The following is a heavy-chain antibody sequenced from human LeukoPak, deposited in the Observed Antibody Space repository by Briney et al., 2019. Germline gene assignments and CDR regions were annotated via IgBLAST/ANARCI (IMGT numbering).Heavy chain of an antibody. CDR3: AKDETSYSYYFDY. Sequence: PGRSLRLSCAASGFTFDDYAMHWVRQAPGKGLEWVSGISWNSGSIGYADSVKGRFTISRDNSKNTLYLQMNSLRAEDTAVYYCAKDETSYSYYFDYWGQGTLVTVSS. D-gene: IGHD5-18*01. CDR2: ISWNSGSI. J-gene: IGHJ4*02. CDR1: GFTFDDYA. V-gene: IGHV3-9*01.